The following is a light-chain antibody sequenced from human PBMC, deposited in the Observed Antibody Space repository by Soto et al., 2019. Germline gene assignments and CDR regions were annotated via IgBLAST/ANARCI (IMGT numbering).Light chain of an antibody. J-gene: IGKJ1*01. CDR2: GAS. CDR1: HSVSSS. V-gene: IGKV3-15*01. Sequence: EVVMTQSPATLSVSPGERATLSCRASHSVSSSLAWYQQKPGQVPRVLIYGASTRATEIPARFSGSGSGTEFTLTIDSLQSEDFAVYYCQQYNNWPRTFGQGTKVDIK. CDR3: QQYNNWPRT.